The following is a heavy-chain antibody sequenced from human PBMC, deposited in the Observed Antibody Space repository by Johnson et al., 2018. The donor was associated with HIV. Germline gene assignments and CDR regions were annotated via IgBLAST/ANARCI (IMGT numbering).Heavy chain of an antibody. CDR1: GFTVSSNY. CDR3: AKDQGSEQRNDAFDI. J-gene: IGHJ3*02. V-gene: IGHV3-30*18. CDR2: ISYDGSNK. D-gene: IGHD1-14*01. Sequence: QVQLVESGGGLVQPGGSLRLSCAASGFTVSSNYMSWVRQAPGKGLEWVAVISYDGSNKYYADSVKGRFTISRDNSKNTLYLQMNSLRAEDTAVYYCAKDQGSEQRNDAFDIWGQGTMVTVSS.